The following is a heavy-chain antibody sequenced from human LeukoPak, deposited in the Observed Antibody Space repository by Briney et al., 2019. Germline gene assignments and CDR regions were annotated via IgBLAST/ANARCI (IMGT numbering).Heavy chain of an antibody. D-gene: IGHD3-16*02. V-gene: IGHV3-23*01. Sequence: GGSLRLSCAASGFTFSSYAMSWVRQAPGKGLEWVAATSSSGRTTYYADSVKGRFTISRDNSKNTLHLQMNSLRAEDAAIYYCAKGLSSSYFDYWGQGTLVTVSS. J-gene: IGHJ4*02. CDR2: TSSSGRTT. CDR3: AKGLSSSYFDY. CDR1: GFTFSSYA.